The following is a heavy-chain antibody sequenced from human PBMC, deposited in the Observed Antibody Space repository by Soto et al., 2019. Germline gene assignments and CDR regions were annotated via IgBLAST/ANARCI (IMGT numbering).Heavy chain of an antibody. CDR3: ARDLNWGDYYYGMDV. CDR1: GFTFSDYY. Sequence: GGSLRLSCAASGFTFSDYYMSWIRQAPGKGLEWVSYISSSGSTIYYADSVKGRFTISRDNAKNSLYLQMISLRAEDTAVYYCARDLNWGDYYYGMDVWGQGTTVTVSS. CDR2: ISSSGSTI. V-gene: IGHV3-11*01. D-gene: IGHD7-27*01. J-gene: IGHJ6*02.